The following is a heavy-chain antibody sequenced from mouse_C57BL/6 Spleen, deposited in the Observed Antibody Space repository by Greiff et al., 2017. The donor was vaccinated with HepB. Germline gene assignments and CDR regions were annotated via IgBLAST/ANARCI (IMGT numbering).Heavy chain of an antibody. CDR3: ASRGDYYYGSSYDWYFDV. CDR2: INPNNGGT. V-gene: IGHV1-18*01. Sequence: EVQLQQSGPELVKPGASVKIPCKASGYTFTDYNMDWVKQSHGKSLEWIGDINPNNGGTIYNQKFKGKATLTVDKSSSTAYMELRSLTSEDTTVYYWASRGDYYYGSSYDWYFDVWGTGTTVTVSS. J-gene: IGHJ1*03. CDR1: GYTFTDYN. D-gene: IGHD1-1*01.